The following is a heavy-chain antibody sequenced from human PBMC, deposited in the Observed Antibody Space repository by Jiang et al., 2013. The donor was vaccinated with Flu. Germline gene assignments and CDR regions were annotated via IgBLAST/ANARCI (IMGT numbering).Heavy chain of an antibody. D-gene: IGHD3-16*01. CDR2: IYPGDSDT. J-gene: IGHJ4*02. Sequence: GAEVKKPGESLKISCKGSGYSFTSYWIGWVRQMPGKGLEWMGIIYPGDSDTRYSPSFQGQVTISADKSISTAYLQWSSLKASDTAMYYCARPDRTSEGVMPYYFDYWGQGTLVTVSS. V-gene: IGHV5-51*01. CDR3: ARPDRTSEGVMPYYFDY. CDR1: GYSFTSYW.